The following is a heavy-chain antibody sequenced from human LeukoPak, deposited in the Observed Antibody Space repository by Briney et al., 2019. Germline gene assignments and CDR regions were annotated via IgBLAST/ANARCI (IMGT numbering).Heavy chain of an antibody. CDR1: GFTFSSYA. CDR2: ISGSGGST. CDR3: AKSYSSSWSPFFDY. V-gene: IGHV3-23*01. D-gene: IGHD6-13*01. Sequence: GGSLRLSCAASGFTFSSYAMSRIRQAPGKGLEWVSAISGSGGSTYYADSVKGRFTISRDNSKNTLYLQMNSLRAEDTAVYYCAKSYSSSWSPFFDYWGQGTLVTVSS. J-gene: IGHJ4*02.